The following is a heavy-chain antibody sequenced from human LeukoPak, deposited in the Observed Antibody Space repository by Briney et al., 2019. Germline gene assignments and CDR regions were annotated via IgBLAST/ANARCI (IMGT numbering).Heavy chain of an antibody. J-gene: IGHJ4*02. V-gene: IGHV4-39*01. CDR2: ISSSGKA. D-gene: IGHD1-26*01. Sequence: SETLSLTCAVSGGSITTSDFDWARIPQPPGQGFEWIATISSSGKAYYYRSLMSRVTISVDTSKNQFSLDVTSVTAADTGLFYCARFKGGTGFDYWGRGILVIVS. CDR1: GGSITTSDFD. CDR3: ARFKGGTGFDY.